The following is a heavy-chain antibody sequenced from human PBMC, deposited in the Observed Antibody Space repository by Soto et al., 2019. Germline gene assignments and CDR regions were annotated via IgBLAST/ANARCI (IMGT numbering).Heavy chain of an antibody. CDR3: ARETGSYSWNDGRMDV. Sequence: EVQLVESGGGLVKPGGSLRLSCAASGFSFSNFTMNWVRQAPGKGLEWVSSIDTGTTFMFYADSVTGRFTISRDNSKKSGDLQMNSLRAEDTAVYYCARETGSYSWNDGRMDVWGQGTTVTVSS. V-gene: IGHV3-21*01. J-gene: IGHJ6*02. CDR2: IDTGTTFM. CDR1: GFSFSNFT. D-gene: IGHD1-20*01.